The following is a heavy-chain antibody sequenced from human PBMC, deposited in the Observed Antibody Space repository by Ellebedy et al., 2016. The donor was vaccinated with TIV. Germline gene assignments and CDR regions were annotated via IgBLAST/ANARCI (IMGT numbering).Heavy chain of an antibody. Sequence: PGGSLRLSCAASGFIVSYNYMSWVRQAPGKGLEWVSIIYSGGSTYYADSVKGRFTISRDNSKNTLYLQMNSLRAEDTAVYFCARGISRYGGPNHYFDYWGQGTLVTVSS. J-gene: IGHJ4*02. CDR3: ARGISRYGGPNHYFDY. CDR1: GFIVSYNY. CDR2: IYSGGST. V-gene: IGHV3-66*01. D-gene: IGHD4-23*01.